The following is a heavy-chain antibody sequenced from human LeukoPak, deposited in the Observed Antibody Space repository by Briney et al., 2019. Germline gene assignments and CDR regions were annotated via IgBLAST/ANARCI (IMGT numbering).Heavy chain of an antibody. CDR1: DFTFPNYA. CDR2: ILQDAETT. CDR3: TKRDGQSFDY. D-gene: IGHD5-24*01. J-gene: IGHJ4*02. Sequence: GGSLRLSCVVSDFTFPNYAMTWVRRVPGQGLDWVSTILQDAETTYYADSVRGRFTISRDNFKDTLFLQMSSLRAEDTAIYYCTKRDGQSFDYWGQGAQATVSS. V-gene: IGHV3-23*01.